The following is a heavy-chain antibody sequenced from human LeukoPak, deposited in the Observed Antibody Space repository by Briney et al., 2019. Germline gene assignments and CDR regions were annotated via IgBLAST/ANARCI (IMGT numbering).Heavy chain of an antibody. CDR2: ISGSGGST. CDR1: GFPFSSYA. CDR3: AKDPNYDFWSGYADY. D-gene: IGHD3-3*01. J-gene: IGHJ4*02. V-gene: IGHV3-23*01. Sequence: GGSLRLSCAATGFPFSSYAMSWVRQAPGKGLEWVSAISGSGGSTYYADSVKGRFTISRDNSKNTLYLQMNSLRAEDTAVYYCAKDPNYDFWSGYADYWGQGTLVTVSS.